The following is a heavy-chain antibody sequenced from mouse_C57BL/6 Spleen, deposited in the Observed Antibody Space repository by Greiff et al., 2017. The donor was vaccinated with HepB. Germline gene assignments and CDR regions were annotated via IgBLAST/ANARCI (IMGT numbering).Heavy chain of an antibody. Sequence: VQLQQPGAELVKPGASVKLSCKASGYTFTSYWMHWVKQRPGQGLEWIGMIHPNSGSTNYNEKFKSKATLTVDKSSSTAYMQLSSLTSEDSAVYYCARGRGPIVADYAMDYWGQGTSVTVSS. V-gene: IGHV1-64*01. CDR3: ARGRGPIVADYAMDY. CDR2: IHPNSGST. J-gene: IGHJ4*01. CDR1: GYTFTSYW. D-gene: IGHD1-1*01.